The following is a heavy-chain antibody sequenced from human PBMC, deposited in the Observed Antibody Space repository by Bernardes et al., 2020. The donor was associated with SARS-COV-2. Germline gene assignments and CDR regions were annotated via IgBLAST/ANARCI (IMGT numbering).Heavy chain of an antibody. Sequence: ASVKVSCKASGYTFTSYDINWVRQATGQGLEWMGWMNPNSGNTGYAQKFQGRVTMTRNTSISTAYMELSSLRSEGTAVYYCATPGGYSYGYDYWGQGTLVTVSS. CDR2: MNPNSGNT. CDR1: GYTFTSYD. D-gene: IGHD5-18*01. V-gene: IGHV1-8*01. CDR3: ATPGGYSYGYDY. J-gene: IGHJ4*02.